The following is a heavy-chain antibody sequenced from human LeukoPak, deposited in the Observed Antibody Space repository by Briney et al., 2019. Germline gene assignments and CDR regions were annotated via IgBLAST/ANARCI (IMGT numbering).Heavy chain of an antibody. D-gene: IGHD6-13*01. CDR3: AKPAAYSSTWRTFAP. V-gene: IGHV3-23*01. J-gene: IGHJ5*02. Sequence: PGGSLRLSCAASGFTVISNYMSWVRQAPGKGLEWVSAITGSGVSTYYADSVKGRFTISRDNSKNTLYLQMNSLRAEETAVYYCAKPAAYSSTWRTFAPWGQGTLVTVSS. CDR1: GFTVISNY. CDR2: ITGSGVST.